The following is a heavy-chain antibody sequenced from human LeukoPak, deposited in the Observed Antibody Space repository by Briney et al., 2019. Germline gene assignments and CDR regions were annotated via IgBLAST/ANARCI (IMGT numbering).Heavy chain of an antibody. V-gene: IGHV4-61*02. CDR1: GGSITNGGYY. Sequence: PSETLSLTCTVSGGSITNGGYYWSWIRQPAGKGLEWIGRIYTTGNTNYNPSLKSRVTISLDTSKNQFSLQLYSVTSEDTAVYYCARDGSSWYTAYYYYMDVWGKGTTVTVSS. J-gene: IGHJ6*03. CDR3: ARDGSSWYTAYYYYMDV. CDR2: IYTTGNT. D-gene: IGHD6-13*01.